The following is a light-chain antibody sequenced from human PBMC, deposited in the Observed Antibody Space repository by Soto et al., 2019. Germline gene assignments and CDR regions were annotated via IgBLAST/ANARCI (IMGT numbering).Light chain of an antibody. CDR1: QSVSSSY. CDR3: QQYGRSVT. Sequence: EIVLTQSPGTLSLSPGERATLSCRASQSVSSSYLAWYQQKPGQAPRLLIYGASSRATGIPDRFSGSGSGTDFTLTISRLEPEDFAVYYSQQYGRSVTFGGGTKVEIK. J-gene: IGKJ4*01. V-gene: IGKV3-20*01. CDR2: GAS.